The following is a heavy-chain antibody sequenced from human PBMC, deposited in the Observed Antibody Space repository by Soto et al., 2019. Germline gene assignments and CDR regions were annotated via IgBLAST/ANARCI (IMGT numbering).Heavy chain of an antibody. J-gene: IGHJ1*01. CDR1: GFTFTSYA. CDR2: ISGSGRIT. V-gene: IGHV3-23*01. D-gene: IGHD3-9*01. Sequence: GGSLRLSCAASGFTFTSYAMSWVRRAPGKGLEWVSGISGSGRITKYADSVKGRFIISRDNFKNTLFLQMSSLRAEDTAVYYCAKDVHYDIVTGIEYFHHWAQGTLVTVSS. CDR3: AKDVHYDIVTGIEYFHH.